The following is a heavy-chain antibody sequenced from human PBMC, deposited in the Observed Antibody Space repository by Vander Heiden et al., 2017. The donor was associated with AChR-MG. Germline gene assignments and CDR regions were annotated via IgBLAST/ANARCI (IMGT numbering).Heavy chain of an antibody. CDR1: GFTFSSYG. CDR3: ARDWYYYDSSGYYGFY. V-gene: IGHV3-33*01. CDR2: IWYDGSNK. D-gene: IGHD3-22*01. Sequence: QVQLVESGGGVVQPGRSLRLSCAASGFTFSSYGMHWVRQAPGKGLEWVAVIWYDGSNKYYADSVKGRFTISRDNSKNTLYLQMNSLRAEDTAVYYCARDWYYYDSSGYYGFYWGQGTLVTVSS. J-gene: IGHJ4*02.